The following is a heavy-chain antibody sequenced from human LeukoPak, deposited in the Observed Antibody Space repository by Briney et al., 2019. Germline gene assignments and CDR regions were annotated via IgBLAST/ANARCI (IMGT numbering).Heavy chain of an antibody. Sequence: GGSLRLSCAASGFIFKLYWMHWVRHVPGKRPVWVSRINDDGSDTIYADSVRGRFTISRDDAKNTVYLQMNNLRAEDTAVYYCVRGGPSTWSWGQGTLVTVSS. CDR2: INDDGSDT. CDR1: GFIFKLYW. CDR3: VRGGPSTWS. V-gene: IGHV3-74*01. D-gene: IGHD2-15*01. J-gene: IGHJ5*02.